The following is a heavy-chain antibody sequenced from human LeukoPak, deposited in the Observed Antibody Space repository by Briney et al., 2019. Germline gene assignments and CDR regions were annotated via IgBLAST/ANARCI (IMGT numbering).Heavy chain of an antibody. CDR3: ARDLKTSGWYGDFDY. Sequence: PGGSLRLSCAASGFTFSSYSMNWVRQAPGKGLEWVSSISSSSSYIYYADSVKGRFTISGDNAKNTVYLEMNSLRAEDTAVYYCARDLKTSGWYGDFDYWGQGTLVTVSS. D-gene: IGHD6-19*01. CDR2: ISSSSSYI. V-gene: IGHV3-21*04. J-gene: IGHJ4*02. CDR1: GFTFSSYS.